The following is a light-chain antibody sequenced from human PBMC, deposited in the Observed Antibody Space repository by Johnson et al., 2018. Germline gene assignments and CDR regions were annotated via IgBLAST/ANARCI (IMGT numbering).Light chain of an antibody. V-gene: IGLV1-51*02. J-gene: IGLJ1*01. CDR1: SSNIGNNY. CDR2: ENN. Sequence: QSVLTQPPSVSAAPGQKVTISCSGSSSNIGNNYVSWYQQLPGTAPKLLIYENNKRPSGIPDRFSGSKSGTSATLGLTGLQTGDEAGYYCGTWDSSLSAGNVFGTVTKVTLL. CDR3: GTWDSSLSAGNV.